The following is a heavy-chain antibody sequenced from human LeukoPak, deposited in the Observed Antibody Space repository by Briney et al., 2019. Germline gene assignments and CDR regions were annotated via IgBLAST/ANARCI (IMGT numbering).Heavy chain of an antibody. Sequence: PSETLSLTCTVSGGSISSYYWSWIRQPPGKGLEWIGYIYYSGSTNYNPSLKSRVTISVDTSKNQFSLKLSSVTAADTAVYYCARDGYYDFWSGYNWMDVWGKGTTVTVSS. V-gene: IGHV4-59*01. CDR1: GGSISSYY. J-gene: IGHJ6*04. D-gene: IGHD3-3*01. CDR3: ARDGYYDFWSGYNWMDV. CDR2: IYYSGST.